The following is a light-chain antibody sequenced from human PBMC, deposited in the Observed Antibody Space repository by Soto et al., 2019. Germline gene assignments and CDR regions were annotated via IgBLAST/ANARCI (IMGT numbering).Light chain of an antibody. CDR2: DAS. CDR3: QQRSNWPPIT. Sequence: EIVLTQSPGTLSLSPGERATLSCRCSQSVSSYLAWYQQKPGQAPRLLIYDASNRATGIPARFSGSGSGTDFTLTISSPEPEDFAVYYCQQRSNWPPITFGQGTRLEIK. CDR1: QSVSSY. J-gene: IGKJ5*01. V-gene: IGKV3-11*01.